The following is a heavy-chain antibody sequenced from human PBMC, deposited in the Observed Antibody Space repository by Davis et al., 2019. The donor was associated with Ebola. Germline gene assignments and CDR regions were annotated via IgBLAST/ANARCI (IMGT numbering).Heavy chain of an antibody. CDR2: INPNDGRT. Sequence: AASVKVSCKASGYTFTNYYMHWVRRAPGQGLEWMGMINPNDGRTIYAQKFQGRVTVTRDTSTTTVYMELSSLRSEDTAVYYCAREGGLVRGVVITWKNGMDVWGQGTTVTVSS. J-gene: IGHJ6*02. D-gene: IGHD3-10*01. V-gene: IGHV1-46*01. CDR3: AREGGLVRGVVITWKNGMDV. CDR1: GYTFTNYY.